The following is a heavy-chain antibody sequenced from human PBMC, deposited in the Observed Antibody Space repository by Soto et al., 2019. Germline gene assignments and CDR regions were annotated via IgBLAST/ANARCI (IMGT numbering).Heavy chain of an antibody. Sequence: SHTCTVAGGSSSSGDDYCSLKHQPPGKGLEWIGYIYYSGSTYYNPSLKSRVTISVDTSKNQFSLKLSSVTAADTAVYYCARVDGRYSYGYVRLETWGQGTLVTVSS. J-gene: IGHJ5*02. D-gene: IGHD5-18*01. V-gene: IGHV4-30-4*01. CDR2: IYYSGST. CDR3: ARVDGRYSYGYVRLET. CDR1: GGSSSSGDDY.